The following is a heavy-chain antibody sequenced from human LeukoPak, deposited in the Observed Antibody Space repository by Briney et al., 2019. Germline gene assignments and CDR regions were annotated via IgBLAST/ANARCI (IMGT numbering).Heavy chain of an antibody. Sequence: ASVKVSCKVSGYTLTELSMHWVRRAPGKGLEWMGGFDPEDGETIYAQKFQGRVTMTEDTSTDTAYMELSSLRSEDTAVYYCATAGRIVGATIFDYWGQGTLVTVSS. V-gene: IGHV1-24*01. CDR2: FDPEDGET. D-gene: IGHD1-26*01. CDR1: GYTLTELS. CDR3: ATAGRIVGATIFDY. J-gene: IGHJ4*02.